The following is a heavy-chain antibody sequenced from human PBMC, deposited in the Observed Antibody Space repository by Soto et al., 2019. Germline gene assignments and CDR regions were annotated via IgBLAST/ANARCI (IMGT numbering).Heavy chain of an antibody. J-gene: IGHJ4*02. V-gene: IGHV3-7*01. CDR2: IKHDAGET. D-gene: IGHD3-3*01. CDR1: GFTFSSYW. Sequence: GGSLRLSCAASGFTFSSYWMSWVRQAPGKGLEWVVSIKHDAGETYYLDSVKGRFTVSRDNAKNSLYLQMDSLRVEDTAMYYCARDMVKRSYYDFWSGSLFWGQGSLVTVSS. CDR3: ARDMVKRSYYDFWSGSLF.